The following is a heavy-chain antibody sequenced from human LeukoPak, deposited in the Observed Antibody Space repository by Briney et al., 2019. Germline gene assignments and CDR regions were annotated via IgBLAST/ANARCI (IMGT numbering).Heavy chain of an antibody. CDR2: INPNSGDT. CDR1: GYTFTGYY. D-gene: IGHD1-26*01. V-gene: IGHV1-2*06. J-gene: IGHJ4*02. CDR3: ARGGSYNFDY. Sequence: GASVKVSCNASGYTFTGYYMHWVRQAPGQGLEWMGRINPNSGDTNYAQKLQGRVTLTRDTSISTAYMELRRLRSDDTAVYYCARGGSYNFDYWGQGTLVTISS.